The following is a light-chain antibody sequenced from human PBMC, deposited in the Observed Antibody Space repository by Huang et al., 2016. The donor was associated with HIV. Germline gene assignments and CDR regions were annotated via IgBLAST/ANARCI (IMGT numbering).Light chain of an antibody. CDR3: HQYGGSPGT. CDR1: QSVRSNY. CDR2: GAS. J-gene: IGKJ2*01. Sequence: EIVLTQSPGTLSLSPGERATLSCRASQSVRSNYLAWYQKKPGQAPRLLIYGASSRATGIPDRFSGRVSGTDFTLTIGRLEPEDFAVYYCHQYGGSPGTFGQGTKLEIK. V-gene: IGKV3-20*01.